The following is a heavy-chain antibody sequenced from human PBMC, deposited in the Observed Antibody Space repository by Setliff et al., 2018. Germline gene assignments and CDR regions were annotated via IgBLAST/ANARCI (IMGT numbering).Heavy chain of an antibody. D-gene: IGHD6-13*01. CDR2: IIPLLETV. CDR1: GDTFNTYT. J-gene: IGHJ6*03. V-gene: IGHV1-69*13. Sequence: SVKVSCKVSGDTFNTYTLSWVRQAPGQGLEWMGGIIPLLETVKYAQKFQGRVTITADESTSTAYMELSSLRSEDTAVYYCAREGLPTAAAGVDYYYYMDVWGKGTTVTVSS. CDR3: AREGLPTAAAGVDYYYYMDV.